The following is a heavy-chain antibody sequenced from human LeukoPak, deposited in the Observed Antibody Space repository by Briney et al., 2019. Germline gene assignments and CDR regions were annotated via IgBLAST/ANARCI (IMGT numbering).Heavy chain of an antibody. D-gene: IGHD3-9*01. J-gene: IGHJ4*02. Sequence: GASVTVSFKASGYTFTGYYMHWVRQAPGQGREWLGWINPNSGGTNYAQKFQGRVTMTRDTSISTAYMEMSRLRSDDTAVYYCARDNYVLRYFDWSGPTYYFDYWGQGTLVTVSS. CDR1: GYTFTGYY. CDR3: ARDNYVLRYFDWSGPTYYFDY. CDR2: INPNSGGT. V-gene: IGHV1-2*02.